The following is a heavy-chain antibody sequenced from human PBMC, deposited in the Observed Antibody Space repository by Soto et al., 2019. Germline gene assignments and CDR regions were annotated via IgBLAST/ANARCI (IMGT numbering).Heavy chain of an antibody. CDR2: ISKSDYT. Sequence: GSLRLCCTVSVFAFNNYGINWVRQAPGKGLEWVSSISKSDYTYYSDSVKGRFTISRDNAKNSVSLQMNTLRVEDTAVYYCAREDSIIIPAVSDFWGQGTLVTVSS. D-gene: IGHD2-2*01. CDR3: AREDSIIIPAVSDF. CDR1: VFAFNNYG. J-gene: IGHJ4*02. V-gene: IGHV3-21*01.